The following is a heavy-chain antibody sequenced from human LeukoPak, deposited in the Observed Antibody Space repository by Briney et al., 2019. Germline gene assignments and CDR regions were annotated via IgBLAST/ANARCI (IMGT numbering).Heavy chain of an antibody. Sequence: PGGSLRLSCAASGFTFSSYGMHWVRQAPGKGLEWVSVIYSGGSTYYADSVKGRFTISRDNSKNTLYLQMNSLRAEDTAVYYCASHYDSSAYYYTDDYWGQGTLVTVSS. CDR3: ASHYDSSAYYYTDDY. J-gene: IGHJ4*02. D-gene: IGHD3-22*01. CDR1: GFTFSSYG. CDR2: IYSGGST. V-gene: IGHV3-NL1*01.